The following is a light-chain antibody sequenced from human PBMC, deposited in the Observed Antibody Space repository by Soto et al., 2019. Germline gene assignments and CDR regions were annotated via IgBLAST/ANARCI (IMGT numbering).Light chain of an antibody. CDR3: AAWDDSRGGL. Sequence: QSVLTQPPSASGTPGQRVTISCSGSYSNIGNNAVLWYQQFPGTAPKLLVYDSNQRPSGVPVRFSGSKSGTSASLAISGLQSDDEADYYCAAWDDSRGGLFGGGTKLTVL. CDR1: YSNIGNNA. V-gene: IGLV1-44*01. J-gene: IGLJ3*02. CDR2: DSN.